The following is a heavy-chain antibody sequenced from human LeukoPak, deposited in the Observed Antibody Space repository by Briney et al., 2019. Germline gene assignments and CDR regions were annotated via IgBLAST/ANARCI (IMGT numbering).Heavy chain of an antibody. Sequence: ASVKVSCKASGYGFSIYNINWVRQATGQGLEWMGSMNPNDGDTGYAQNFQGRVTMTRNTSISTAYMELTSLRSEDTAVYYCATRSWLDYWGQGTLVTVSS. CDR3: ATRSWLDY. CDR1: GYGFSIYN. D-gene: IGHD6-13*01. CDR2: MNPNDGDT. J-gene: IGHJ4*02. V-gene: IGHV1-8*01.